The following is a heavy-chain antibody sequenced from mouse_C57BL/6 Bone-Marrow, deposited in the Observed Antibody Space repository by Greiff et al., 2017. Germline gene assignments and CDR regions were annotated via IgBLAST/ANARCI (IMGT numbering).Heavy chain of an antibody. CDR3: TEKGWFAY. V-gene: IGHV6-3*01. CDR2: IRFKSGNYAT. Sequence: EVKLVESGGGLVQPGGSMKLSCVASGFTFSNYWMNWVRQSPEKGLEWVAQIRFKSGNYATHYAVSVKGRFTISRDDSKSNVYRQMNDVRAEDTGIYYGTEKGWFAYWGQGTLVTVSA. J-gene: IGHJ3*01. CDR1: GFTFSNYW.